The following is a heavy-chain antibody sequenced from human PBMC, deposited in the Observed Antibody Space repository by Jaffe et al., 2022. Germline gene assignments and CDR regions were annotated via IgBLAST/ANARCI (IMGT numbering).Heavy chain of an antibody. J-gene: IGHJ6*03. D-gene: IGHD2-15*01. CDR1: GFTFGDYA. CDR3: TRGTGDDIVVVVAATYFYMDV. Sequence: EVQLVESGGGLVQPGRSLRLSCTASGFTFGDYAMSWVRQAPGKGLEWVGFIRSKAYGGTTEYAASVKGRFTISRDDSKSIAYLQMNSLKTEDTAVYYCTRGTGDDIVVVVAATYFYMDVWGKGTTVTVSS. CDR2: IRSKAYGGTT. V-gene: IGHV3-49*04.